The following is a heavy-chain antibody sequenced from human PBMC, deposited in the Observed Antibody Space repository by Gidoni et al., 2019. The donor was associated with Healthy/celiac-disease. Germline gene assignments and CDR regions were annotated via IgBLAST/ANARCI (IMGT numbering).Heavy chain of an antibody. CDR1: GGSFSGYY. CDR3: ARGLGGGIAARRRYFDY. D-gene: IGHD6-6*01. CDR2: INHSGST. Sequence: QVQLQQWGAGLLKPSETLSLTCAVYGGSFSGYYWSWIRQPPGKGLEWIGEINHSGSTNYNPSLKSRVTISVDTSKNQFSLKLSSVTAADTAVYYCARGLGGGIAARRRYFDYWGQGTLVTVSS. J-gene: IGHJ4*02. V-gene: IGHV4-34*01.